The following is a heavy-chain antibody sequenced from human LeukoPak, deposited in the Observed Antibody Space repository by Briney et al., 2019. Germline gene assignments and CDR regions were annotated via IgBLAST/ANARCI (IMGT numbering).Heavy chain of an antibody. V-gene: IGHV4-34*01. CDR1: GGSFSGYY. CDR3: ARCENNNWFDP. CDR2: INHSGST. J-gene: IGHJ5*02. Sequence: SETLSLTCAVYGGSFSGYYWSWIRQPPGKGLEWIGEINHSGSTNYNPSLKSRVTISVDTSKNQFSLKLSSVTAADTAVYYCARCENNNWFDPWGQGTLVTVSS.